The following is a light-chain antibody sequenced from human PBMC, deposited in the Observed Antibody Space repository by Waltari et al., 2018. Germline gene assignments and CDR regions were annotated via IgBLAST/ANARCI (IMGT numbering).Light chain of an antibody. J-gene: IGKJ4*01. CDR3: QQYDNLAS. CDR2: DAT. CDR1: QAISNH. Sequence: DIQMTQSPSSLSASVGDRVTLTCQASQAISNHLNLYQHKPGKAPELLIFDATNLETGGPSRFRGSGSGTDFTLTIPALQPQDFATYYCQQYDNLASCVVGTKVEIK. V-gene: IGKV1-33*01.